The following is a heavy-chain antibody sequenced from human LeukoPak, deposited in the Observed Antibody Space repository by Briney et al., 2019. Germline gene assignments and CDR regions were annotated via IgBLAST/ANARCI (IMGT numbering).Heavy chain of an antibody. CDR2: IYYSGST. J-gene: IGHJ4*02. CDR3: ASLSYDSSGYYRY. V-gene: IGHV4-59*12. Sequence: SETLSLTCTVSGGSISSYYWSWIRQPPGKGLEWIGYIYYSGSTNYNPSLKSRVTISVDTSKNQFSLKLSSVTAADTAVYYCASLSYDSSGYYRYWGQGTLVTVSS. CDR1: GGSISSYY. D-gene: IGHD3-22*01.